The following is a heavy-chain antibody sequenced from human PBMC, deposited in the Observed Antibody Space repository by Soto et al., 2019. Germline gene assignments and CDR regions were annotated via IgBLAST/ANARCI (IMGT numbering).Heavy chain of an antibody. D-gene: IGHD3-3*01. J-gene: IGHJ4*02. V-gene: IGHV1-18*01. CDR2: ISAYNGNT. CDR3: ARDFTLSRVVNHX. Sequence: ASVKVSCKASGYTFTSYGISWVRQAPGQGLEWMGLISAYNGNTNYAQKLQGRVTMTTETSTSTAYMELRSLRSDDTAVYYGARDFTLSRVVNHXWGQETLVTGSX. CDR1: GYTFTSYG.